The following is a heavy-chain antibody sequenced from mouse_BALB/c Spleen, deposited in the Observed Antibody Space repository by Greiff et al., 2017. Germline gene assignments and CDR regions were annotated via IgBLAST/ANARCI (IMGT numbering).Heavy chain of an antibody. CDR2: ISSGGGST. V-gene: IGHV5-12-1*01. CDR1: GFAFSSYD. D-gene: IGHD1-1*01. CDR3: ARHERAGSCFDY. J-gene: IGHJ2*01. Sequence: EVMLVESGGGLVKPGGSLKLSCAASGFAFSSYDMSWVRQTPEKRLEWVAYISSGGGSTYYPDTVKGRFTISRDNAKNTLYLQMSSLKSEDTAMYYCARHERAGSCFDYWGQGTTLTVSS.